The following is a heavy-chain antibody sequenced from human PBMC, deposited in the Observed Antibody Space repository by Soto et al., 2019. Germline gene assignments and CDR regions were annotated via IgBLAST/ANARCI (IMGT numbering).Heavy chain of an antibody. Sequence: ASVKVSCKASGYTFTAYALHWVRQAPGHRLEWMGWINAGNGDTKYSHKLQDRLTIYRDTSASTVYMEMSSLRSEDTTVYYCVKGVSSSIDSWGQGTPVTVSS. V-gene: IGHV1-3*01. CDR2: INAGNGDT. D-gene: IGHD6-6*01. J-gene: IGHJ4*02. CDR3: VKGVSSSIDS. CDR1: GYTFTAYA.